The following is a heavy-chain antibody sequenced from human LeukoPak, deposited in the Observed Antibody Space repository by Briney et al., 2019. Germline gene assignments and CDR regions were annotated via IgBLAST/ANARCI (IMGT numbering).Heavy chain of an antibody. J-gene: IGHJ4*02. CDR1: GGSFSGYY. CDR3: AKEGYSS. Sequence: PSETLSLTCAVYGGSFSGYYWSWIRHPPGKGLEWIGEINHSGSTNYNPSLKSRVTISVDTSKNQFSLKLSSVTAADTAVYYCAKEGYSSWGQGTLVTVSS. D-gene: IGHD6-13*01. V-gene: IGHV4-34*01. CDR2: INHSGST.